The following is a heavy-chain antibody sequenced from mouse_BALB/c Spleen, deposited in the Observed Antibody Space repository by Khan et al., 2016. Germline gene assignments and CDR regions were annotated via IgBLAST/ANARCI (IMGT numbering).Heavy chain of an antibody. D-gene: IGHD4-1*01. CDR1: GFSLTSYG. Sequence: VELVESGPGLVQPSQSLSITCTVSGFSLTSYGVHWVRQSPGKGLEWLGVIWSGGSTDYNAAFISRLSISKDNSKSQVFFKMNSLQANDTAIYXCARIWDYYAMDYWGQGTSVTVSS. CDR3: ARIWDYYAMDY. J-gene: IGHJ4*01. CDR2: IWSGGST. V-gene: IGHV2-2*02.